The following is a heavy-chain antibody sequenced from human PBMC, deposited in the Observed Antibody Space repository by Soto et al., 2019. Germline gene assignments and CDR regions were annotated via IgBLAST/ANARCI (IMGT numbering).Heavy chain of an antibody. D-gene: IGHD1-26*01. Sequence: LSLTCTVSGGSISSGGYYWSWIRQHPGKGLEWIGYIYYSGSTYYNPSLKSRVTISVDTSKNQFSLKLSSVTAADTAVYYCARGGGSSGIEFSLDYRGQVPLFTASS. J-gene: IGHJ4*02. CDR1: GGSISSGGYY. CDR2: IYYSGST. V-gene: IGHV4-31*03. CDR3: ARGGGSSGIEFSLDY.